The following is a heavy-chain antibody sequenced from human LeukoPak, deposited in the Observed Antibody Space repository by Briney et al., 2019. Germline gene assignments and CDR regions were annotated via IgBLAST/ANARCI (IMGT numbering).Heavy chain of an antibody. J-gene: IGHJ4*02. CDR2: IYYSGST. V-gene: IGHV4-39*07. CDR1: TFSSYW. Sequence: TFSSYWMTWVRQPPGKGLEWIGSIYYSGSTYYNPSLKSRVTISVDTSKNQFSLKPSSVTAADTAVYYCARSGYSYGPGNFDYWGQGTLVTVSS. CDR3: ARSGYSYGPGNFDY. D-gene: IGHD5-18*01.